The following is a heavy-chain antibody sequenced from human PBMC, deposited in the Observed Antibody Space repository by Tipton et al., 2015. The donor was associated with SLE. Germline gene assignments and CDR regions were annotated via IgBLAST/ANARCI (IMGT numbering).Heavy chain of an antibody. Sequence: GSLRLSCAASGFSISDHYMDWVRQAPGKGLEWVGRTRNKANSYTTEYAASVKGRFIISRDDSKNSLYLQMNSLKTDDTAVYYCARAGANGGHYYIGGYWGQGTLVTVSS. CDR2: TRNKANSYTT. J-gene: IGHJ4*02. CDR1: GFSISDHY. D-gene: IGHD2-8*01. CDR3: ARAGANGGHYYIGGY. V-gene: IGHV3-72*01.